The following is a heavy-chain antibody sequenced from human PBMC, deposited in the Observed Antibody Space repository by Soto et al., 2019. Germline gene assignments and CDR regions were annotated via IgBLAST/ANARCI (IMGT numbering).Heavy chain of an antibody. D-gene: IGHD6-19*01. CDR3: AAKDSSGCETDY. J-gene: IGHJ4*02. Sequence: QVQLVQSGAEVKKPGASVKVSCKASGYTFTSYGISWVRQAPGQGLEWMGWISAYNGKTNYAQKLQGRVTLTTDTSTSTAYMELRSLRYDDTAVYYCAAKDSSGCETDYWGPGTLVTVSS. CDR2: ISAYNGKT. V-gene: IGHV1-18*01. CDR1: GYTFTSYG.